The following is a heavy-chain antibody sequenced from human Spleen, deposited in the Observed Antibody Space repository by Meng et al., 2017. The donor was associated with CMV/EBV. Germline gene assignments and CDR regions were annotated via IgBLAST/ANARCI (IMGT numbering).Heavy chain of an antibody. D-gene: IGHD2-2*01. CDR1: GFIFNDYG. V-gene: IGHV3-20*04. CDR3: ARHSDKHRTQLAHY. J-gene: IGHJ4*02. CDR2: INWNGGDT. Sequence: GESLKISCVASGFIFNDYGMSWVCQAPGKGLEWVSGINWNGGDTHYADSVKGRFTISRDNAKNSLYLQMNSLRAEDTAVYYCARHSDKHRTQLAHYWGQGTLVTVSS.